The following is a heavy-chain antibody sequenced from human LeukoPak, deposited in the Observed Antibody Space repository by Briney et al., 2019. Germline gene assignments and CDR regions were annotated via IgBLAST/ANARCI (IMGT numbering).Heavy chain of an antibody. CDR2: IHFSGST. J-gene: IGHJ4*02. D-gene: IGHD2-2*01. CDR3: AKGVVVAPDVTPFDY. Sequence: PSETLSLTCTVSGGSISSYYWSWIRQPPGKGLEYIGYIHFSGSTNYNPSLRSRVTISRDTSKNQFSLKLTSVTAADTAVYYCAKGVVVAPDVTPFDYWGQGTLVTVSS. CDR1: GGSISSYY. V-gene: IGHV4-59*01.